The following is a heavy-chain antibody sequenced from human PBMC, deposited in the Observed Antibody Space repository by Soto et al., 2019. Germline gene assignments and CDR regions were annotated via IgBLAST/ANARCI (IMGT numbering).Heavy chain of an antibody. V-gene: IGHV3-30-3*01. CDR1: GFTFSTYA. J-gene: IGHJ4*02. CDR2: ISYDGSNT. Sequence: RGESLRLSCAVSGFTFSTYAMHWVRQAPGKGLEWVAVISYDGSNTYYADSVKGRFTISRDNMLYLQMNSLRAEDTAVYYCARDQGRSITCQLDYWGQGTLVTVSS. D-gene: IGHD2-2*01. CDR3: ARDQGRSITCQLDY.